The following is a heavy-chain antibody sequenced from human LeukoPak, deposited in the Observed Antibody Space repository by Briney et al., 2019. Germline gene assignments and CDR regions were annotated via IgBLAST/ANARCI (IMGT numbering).Heavy chain of an antibody. V-gene: IGHV3-11*06. D-gene: IGHD7-27*01. CDR2: ISSSSSYT. CDR1: GFIFSDYY. J-gene: IGHJ4*02. CDR3: ARITGDSDDY. Sequence: PGGSLRLSCEASGFIFSDYYMSWIRQAPGKGLEWISYISSSSSYTNYADSVKGRFTISRDDAKNSLYLQMNNLRAGDTAVYYCARITGDSDDYWGQGTLVTVSS.